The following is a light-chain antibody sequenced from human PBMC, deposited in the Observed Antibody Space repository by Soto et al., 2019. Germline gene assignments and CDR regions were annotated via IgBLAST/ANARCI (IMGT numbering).Light chain of an antibody. CDR1: SSNIGAHYD. V-gene: IGLV1-40*01. J-gene: IGLJ1*01. CDR3: QSYDNCLSVYV. CDR2: GNS. Sequence: QSVLTQPPSVSGAPGQRVTISCTGSSSNIGAHYDVHWYQQLPGTAPKLLIYGNSNRPSGVPDRFSGSKSGTSASLAITGLQAEDEADYYCQSYDNCLSVYVFGTGTK.